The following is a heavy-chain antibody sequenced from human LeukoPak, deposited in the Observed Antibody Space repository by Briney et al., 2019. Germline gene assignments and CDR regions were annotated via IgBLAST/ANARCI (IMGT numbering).Heavy chain of an antibody. CDR1: GFTFSSHG. CDR2: IWYEGRKK. J-gene: IGHJ4*02. D-gene: IGHD5-18*01. V-gene: IGHV3-33*01. CDR3: ARDLLGYSYDVYYFDF. Sequence: GRSLRLSCAASGFTFSSHGMHWVRQAPGKGLEWVSVIWYEGRKKYHAESVNGRFSIYRDNSKNTVYLQMNSLRAEDMAVYYCARDLLGYSYDVYYFDFWGQGTLVNVSS.